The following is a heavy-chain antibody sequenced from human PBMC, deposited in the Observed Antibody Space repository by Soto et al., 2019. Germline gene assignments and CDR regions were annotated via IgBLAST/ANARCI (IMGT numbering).Heavy chain of an antibody. CDR3: ARGRIIGP. Sequence: SETLSLTCRVSGASIGGYYGGWIRQSPGKGLEWIGYLYNTGSTIYNPSLKSRVTISVDTSKNQFSLKLSSVTAADTAVYYCARGRIIGPWGRGTLVTVSS. CDR2: LYNTGST. J-gene: IGHJ5*02. CDR1: GASIGGYY. D-gene: IGHD2-15*01. V-gene: IGHV4-4*08.